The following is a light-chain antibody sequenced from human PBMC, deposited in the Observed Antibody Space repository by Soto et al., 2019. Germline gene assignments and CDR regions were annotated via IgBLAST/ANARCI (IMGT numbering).Light chain of an antibody. V-gene: IGLV2-8*01. CDR1: SSDVGGYNY. J-gene: IGLJ1*01. CDR2: EVN. Sequence: QSLLTQPPSVSGAPGQTVTISCTGTSSDVGGYNYVSWYQQHPGKAPKLMIYEVNKRPSGVPDRFSGSKSGNTASLTVSGLQAEDEADYYCSSYAGSSNVFGTGTKVTVL. CDR3: SSYAGSSNV.